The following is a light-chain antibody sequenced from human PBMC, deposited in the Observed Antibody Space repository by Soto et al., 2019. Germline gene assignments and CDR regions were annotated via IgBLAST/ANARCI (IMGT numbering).Light chain of an antibody. CDR3: QSYDNTLSARYV. J-gene: IGLJ1*01. Sequence: QSVLIQPPSVCGSPGQSFTISCTGTISDVWSYDYVSWYQQHPGTAPKPMIYNVKNRPSGVPDRFSGSKYGTSASLAITGLQAEDEGDYYCQSYDNTLSARYVFGTGTTVTV. CDR1: ISDVWSYDY. V-gene: IGLV2-11*01. CDR2: NVK.